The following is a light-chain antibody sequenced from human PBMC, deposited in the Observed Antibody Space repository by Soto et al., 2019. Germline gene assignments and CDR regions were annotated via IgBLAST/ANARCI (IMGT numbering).Light chain of an antibody. CDR1: QSISIW. CDR2: KTS. J-gene: IGKJ1*01. V-gene: IGKV1-5*03. CDR3: QHWNDYSWT. Sequence: DIHMTQSPSALSASVGDRVTITGRASQSISIWLAWYQQKPGKAPNLLIYKTSSLETGVPSRFSGSGSGTEFTLTISSLQPDDFATYYCQHWNDYSWTFGQGTKVEVK.